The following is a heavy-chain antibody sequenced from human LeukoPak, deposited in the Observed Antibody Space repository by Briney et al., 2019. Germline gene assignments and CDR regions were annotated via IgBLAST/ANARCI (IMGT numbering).Heavy chain of an antibody. Sequence: PSETLSLPCTVSGGSISSYYWSWIRQPPGKGLEWIGYIYYSGSTNYNPSLKSRVTISVDTSKNQFSLKLSSVTAADTAVYYCARGLLSSGYYTDYWGQGTLVTVSS. V-gene: IGHV4-59*01. CDR3: ARGLLSSGYYTDY. J-gene: IGHJ4*02. D-gene: IGHD3-22*01. CDR1: GGSISSYY. CDR2: IYYSGST.